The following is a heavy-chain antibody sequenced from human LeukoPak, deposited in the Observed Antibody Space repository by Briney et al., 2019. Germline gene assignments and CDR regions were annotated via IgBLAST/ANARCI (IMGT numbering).Heavy chain of an antibody. D-gene: IGHD3-9*01. V-gene: IGHV4-59*08. J-gene: IGHJ3*02. CDR1: GGSITSYY. CDR3: ATTYYDILTGPFGGAFDI. Sequence: SETLSLTCTVSGGSITSYYWSWIRQPPGKGLEWIGYIYYSGSTNYNPSLKSRVTISVDTSKNQFSLKLSSVTAADTAVYYCATTYYDILTGPFGGAFDIWGQGTMVTVSS. CDR2: IYYSGST.